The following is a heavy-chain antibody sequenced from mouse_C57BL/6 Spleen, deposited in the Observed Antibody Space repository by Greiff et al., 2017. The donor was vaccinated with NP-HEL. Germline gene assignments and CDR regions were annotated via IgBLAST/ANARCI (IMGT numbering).Heavy chain of an antibody. V-gene: IGHV1-15*01. D-gene: IGHD6-1*01. CDR1: GYTFTDYE. Sequence: VQLQQSGAELVRPGASVTLSCKASGYTFTDYEMHWVKQTPVPGLEWIGAIDPETGGTAYNPKFKGKAILTADTSSSTDYMELRRLTSEDSAVYYCTATWTYYAMDYWGQGTSVTVSS. CDR2: IDPETGGT. J-gene: IGHJ4*01. CDR3: TATWTYYAMDY.